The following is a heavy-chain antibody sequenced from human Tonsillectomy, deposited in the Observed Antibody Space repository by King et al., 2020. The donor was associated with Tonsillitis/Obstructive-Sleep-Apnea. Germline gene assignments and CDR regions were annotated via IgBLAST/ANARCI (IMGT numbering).Heavy chain of an antibody. V-gene: IGHV3-64D*06. J-gene: IGHJ3*02. Sequence: QLVQSGGGLVQPGGSLRLSCSASGFTFSSYAMHWVRQAPGKGLEYVSAISSNGGSTYYADSVKGRFTISRDNSKNTLYLQMSSLRAEDTAVYYCVKREYCSSTSCQTKPPDAFDIWGEGKMVTDSS. CDR1: GFTFSSYA. D-gene: IGHD2-2*01. CDR2: ISSNGGST. CDR3: VKREYCSSTSCQTKPPDAFDI.